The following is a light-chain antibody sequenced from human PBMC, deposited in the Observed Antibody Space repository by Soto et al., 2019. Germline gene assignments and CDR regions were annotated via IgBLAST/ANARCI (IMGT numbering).Light chain of an antibody. CDR2: WAS. Sequence: DLALTQSPDSLALSLGERATMNCKSSQSVLYSSYNKSYLSWYQVKPGRPPKLLFSWASTRESGVPDRFSGSGSGKDFTLTISSLQAEDVAVYYCQQYYSTLITFGQGTRLEIK. CDR1: QSVLYSSYNKSY. J-gene: IGKJ5*01. V-gene: IGKV4-1*01. CDR3: QQYYSTLIT.